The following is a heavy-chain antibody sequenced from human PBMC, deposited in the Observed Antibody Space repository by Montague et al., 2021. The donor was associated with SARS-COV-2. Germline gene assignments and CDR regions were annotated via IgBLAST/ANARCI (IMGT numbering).Heavy chain of an antibody. J-gene: IGHJ6*02. CDR3: ARDRLDILSPGRGMDV. D-gene: IGHD3-9*01. Sequence: SRRLSLSASGFSFRNYGMNWVRQAPGKGLEWVVVIWFDGRKKYYADSVEGRFTVSRDNSKNTLYLEMNSLRAEDTGVYYCARDRLDILSPGRGMDVWGQGTTVTVSS. CDR2: IWFDGRKK. V-gene: IGHV3-33*01. CDR1: GFSFRNYG.